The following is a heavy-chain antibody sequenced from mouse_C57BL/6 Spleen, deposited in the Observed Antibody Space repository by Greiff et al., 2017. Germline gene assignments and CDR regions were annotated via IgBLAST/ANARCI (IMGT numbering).Heavy chain of an antibody. CDR1: GFNIKDYY. CDR2: VDPEDGDT. D-gene: IGHD2-2*01. J-gene: IGHJ2*01. CDR3: TAYGYDGYFDY. Sequence: EVQRVESGAELVRPGASVKLSCTASGFNIKDYYMHWVKQRPEQGLEWIGRVDPEDGDTEYAPKFQGKATMTADTSSNTAYLQLSSLTSEDTAVYCCTAYGYDGYFDYWGQGTTLTVSS. V-gene: IGHV14-1*01.